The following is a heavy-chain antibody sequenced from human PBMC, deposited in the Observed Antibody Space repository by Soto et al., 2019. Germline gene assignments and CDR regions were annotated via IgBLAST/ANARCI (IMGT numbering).Heavy chain of an antibody. J-gene: IGHJ3*02. V-gene: IGHV3-23*01. CDR3: ARCKYQLQGLGAFDI. Sequence: PGGSLRLSCAASGFTFSSYAMSWVRQAPGKGLEWVSAISGSGGSTYYADSVKGRFTISRDNSKNTLYLQWSSRKASDTAMYYCARCKYQLQGLGAFDIWGQGTMVTLSS. CDR1: GFTFSSYA. CDR2: ISGSGGST. D-gene: IGHD2-2*01.